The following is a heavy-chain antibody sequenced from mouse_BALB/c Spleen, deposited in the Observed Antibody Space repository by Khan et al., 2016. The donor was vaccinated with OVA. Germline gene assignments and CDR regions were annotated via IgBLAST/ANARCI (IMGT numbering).Heavy chain of an antibody. CDR2: INTYTGEP. CDR3: ARPPYFSYVLDN. CDR1: GHTFTKFG. J-gene: IGHJ4*01. D-gene: IGHD2-10*01. V-gene: IGHV9-3-1*01. Sequence: QIQLVPSGPEVKKPGETVKISCKASGHTFTKFGMNWVKQAPGKGLKWMGWINTYTGEPTYADDFNGRFSFSLETSASTAYLQINNLKNEDTATYLCARPPYFSYVLDNWGQGTSVTVSS.